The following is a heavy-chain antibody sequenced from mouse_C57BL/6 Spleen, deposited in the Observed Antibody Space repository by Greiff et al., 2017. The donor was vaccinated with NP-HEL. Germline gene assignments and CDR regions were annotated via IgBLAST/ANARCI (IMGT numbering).Heavy chain of an antibody. D-gene: IGHD2-3*01. CDR1: GYAFSSSW. CDR2: IYPGDGDT. Sequence: QVQLQQSGPELVKPGASVKISCKASGYAFSSSWMNWVKQRPGKGLEWIGRIYPGDGDTNYNGKFKGKATLTADKSSSTAYMQLSSLTSEDSAVYFCARWLLPNWYFDVWGTGTTVTVSS. V-gene: IGHV1-82*01. J-gene: IGHJ1*03. CDR3: ARWLLPNWYFDV.